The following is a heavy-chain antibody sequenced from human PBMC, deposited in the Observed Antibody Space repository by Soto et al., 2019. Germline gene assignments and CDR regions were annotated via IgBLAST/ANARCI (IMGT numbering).Heavy chain of an antibody. Sequence: SETLSLTCTVSGGSISSYYWSWIRQPPGKGLEWIGYIYYSGSTNYNPSIKSRVTISVDTSKNQFSLKLSSVTAADTAVYYSARRWGQDGGKGGRGALDIWGQGTMVTVSS. CDR3: ARRWGQDGGKGGRGALDI. J-gene: IGHJ3*02. CDR2: IYYSGST. CDR1: GGSISSYY. V-gene: IGHV4-59*01. D-gene: IGHD2-15*01.